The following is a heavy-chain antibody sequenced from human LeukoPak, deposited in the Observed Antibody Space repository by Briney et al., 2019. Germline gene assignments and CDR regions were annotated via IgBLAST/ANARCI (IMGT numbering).Heavy chain of an antibody. CDR2: IYTSGST. CDR3: ARDKGEYYDSSGYLDY. J-gene: IGHJ4*02. V-gene: IGHV4-4*07. Sequence: SETASLTCSVSGGSISSYYWSWIRQPAGKGLEWIGRIYTSGSTNYNPSLKSRVTMSVDTSKNQFSLKLSSVTAADTAMYYCARDKGEYYDSSGYLDYWGQGTLVTVSS. CDR1: GGSISSYY. D-gene: IGHD3-22*01.